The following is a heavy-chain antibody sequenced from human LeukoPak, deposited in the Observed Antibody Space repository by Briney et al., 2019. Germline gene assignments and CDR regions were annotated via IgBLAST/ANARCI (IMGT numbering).Heavy chain of an antibody. J-gene: IGHJ4*02. CDR2: ISWSSGSI. CDR1: GFTFDDYA. D-gene: IGHD2-8*01. Sequence: PGGSLRLSCAASGFTFDDYAMHWVRQAPGKGLEWVSGISWSSGSIGYADSVKGRFTISRDNAKNSLYLQMNSLRAEDTALYYCAKGYCTNGVCSNFDYWGQGTLVTVSS. CDR3: AKGYCTNGVCSNFDY. V-gene: IGHV3-9*01.